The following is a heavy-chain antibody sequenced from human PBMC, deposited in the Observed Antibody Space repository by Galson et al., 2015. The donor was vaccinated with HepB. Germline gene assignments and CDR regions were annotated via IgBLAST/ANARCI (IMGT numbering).Heavy chain of an antibody. CDR2: IKQDGSEK. J-gene: IGHJ2*01. V-gene: IGHV3-7*01. CDR3: AKSNRGLGSGHYGGGYFDL. D-gene: IGHD4-23*01. Sequence: SLRLSCAASGFTFSSYWMSWVRQAPGKGLEWVANIKQDGSEKHYVDSVKGRFTISRDNVKNSLYLQMNSLRVEDTAVYYCAKSNRGLGSGHYGGGYFDLWGRGILVTVSS. CDR1: GFTFSSYW.